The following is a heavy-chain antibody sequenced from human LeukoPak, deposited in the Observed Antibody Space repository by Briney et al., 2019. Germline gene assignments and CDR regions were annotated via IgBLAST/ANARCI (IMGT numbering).Heavy chain of an antibody. CDR3: ARARGSSDYYYYYYGMDV. CDR1: GYTFTSYD. CDR2: MNPNSGNT. D-gene: IGHD6-6*01. J-gene: IGHJ6*02. Sequence: ASVKVSCKASGYTFTSYDISWVRQATGQGLEWMGWMNPNSGNTGYAQKSQGRVTMTRNTSIGTAYMELSSLRSEDTAVYYCARARGSSDYYYYYYGMDVWGQGTTVTVSS. V-gene: IGHV1-8*01.